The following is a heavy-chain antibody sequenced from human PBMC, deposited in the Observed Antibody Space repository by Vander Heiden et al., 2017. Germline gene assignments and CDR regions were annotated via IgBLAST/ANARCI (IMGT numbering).Heavy chain of an antibody. D-gene: IGHD3-16*01. J-gene: IGHJ6*02. CDR1: GFTFDDYA. CDR3: AKELRGGTPCGYYYYGMDV. Sequence: EVQLVESGGGLVQPGRSLRLSCAASGFTFDDYAMHWVRQAPGKGLEWVSGISWNSGSIGYADSVKGRFTISRDNAKNSLYLQMNSLRAEDTALYYCAKELRGGTPCGYYYYGMDVWGQGTTVTVSS. CDR2: ISWNSGSI. V-gene: IGHV3-9*01.